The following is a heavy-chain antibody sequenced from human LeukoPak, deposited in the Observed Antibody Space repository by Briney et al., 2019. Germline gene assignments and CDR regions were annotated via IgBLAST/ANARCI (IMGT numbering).Heavy chain of an antibody. CDR1: GFTFSSYA. Sequence: PGGSLRLSCAASGFTFSSYAMHWVRQAPGKGLEWVAVISYDGSNKYYADSVKGRFTISRDNSKNTLYLQMNSLRAEDTAVYYCAKDGIYCSGGSCYPYYYYYYMDVWGKGTTVTVSS. CDR2: ISYDGSNK. D-gene: IGHD2-15*01. CDR3: AKDGIYCSGGSCYPYYYYYYMDV. V-gene: IGHV3-30*04. J-gene: IGHJ6*03.